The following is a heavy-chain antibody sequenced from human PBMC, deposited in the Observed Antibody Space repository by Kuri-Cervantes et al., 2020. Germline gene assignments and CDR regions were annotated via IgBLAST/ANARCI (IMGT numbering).Heavy chain of an antibody. D-gene: IGHD1-26*01. CDR2: ISSSGSTI. CDR1: GFTFSSYA. V-gene: IGHV3-48*04. CDR3: AREGATNAFDI. J-gene: IGHJ3*02. Sequence: GESLKISCAASGFTFSSYAMHWVRQAPGKGLEWVSYISSSGSTIYYADSVKGRFTISRDNAKNSLYLQMNSLRAEDTAVYYCAREGATNAFDIWGQGTMVTVSS.